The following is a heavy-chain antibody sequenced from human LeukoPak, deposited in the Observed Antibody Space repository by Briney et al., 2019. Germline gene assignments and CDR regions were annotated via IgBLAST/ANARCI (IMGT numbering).Heavy chain of an antibody. J-gene: IGHJ5*02. V-gene: IGHV1-2*02. CDR1: GYTFTGYY. CDR2: INPNSGGT. CDR3: ARGGRCYDSPGGNWFDP. Sequence: GASVKVSCKASGYTFTGYYMHWVRQAPGQGLEWMGWINPNSGGTNYAQKFQGRVTITRNTSISTAYMELSSLRSEDTAVYYCARGGRCYDSPGGNWFDPWGQGTLVTVSS. D-gene: IGHD3-22*01.